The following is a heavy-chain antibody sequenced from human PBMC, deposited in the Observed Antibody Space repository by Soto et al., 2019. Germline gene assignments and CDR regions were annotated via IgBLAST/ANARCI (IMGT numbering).Heavy chain of an antibody. Sequence: SETLSLTCTVSGGSISSYYWSWIRQPPGKGLEWIGYIYYSGSTNYNPSLKSRVTISVDTSKNQFSLKLSSVTAADTAVYYCARHAGGPFDWLLSPADAFDIWGQGTMVTVSS. CDR2: IYYSGST. CDR1: GGSISSYY. J-gene: IGHJ3*02. D-gene: IGHD3-9*01. CDR3: ARHAGGPFDWLLSPADAFDI. V-gene: IGHV4-59*08.